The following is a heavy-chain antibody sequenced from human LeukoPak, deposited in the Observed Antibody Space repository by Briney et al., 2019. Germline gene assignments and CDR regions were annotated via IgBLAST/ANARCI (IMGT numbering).Heavy chain of an antibody. Sequence: PGGSLRLSCAASGFTFSSYGMHWVRQAPGKGLEWVAFIRYDGDKKHYVDSVKGRFTISRDNSRNTLYLQMNSLRVEDTAVYFCASTVLGRADWLDPWGQGTLVTVSS. J-gene: IGHJ5*02. CDR3: ASTVLGRADWLDP. D-gene: IGHD7-27*01. V-gene: IGHV3-30*02. CDR1: GFTFSSYG. CDR2: IRYDGDKK.